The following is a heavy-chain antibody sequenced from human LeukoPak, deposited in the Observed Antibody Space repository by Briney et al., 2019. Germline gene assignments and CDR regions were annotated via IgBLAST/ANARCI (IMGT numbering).Heavy chain of an antibody. CDR3: ARERLNAFDI. V-gene: IGHV3-53*01. D-gene: IGHD2-8*01. CDR2: IYSGGST. J-gene: IGHJ3*02. Sequence: GGSLGLSCAASGFTVSSNYMSWVRQAPGKGLEWVSVIYSGGSTYYADSVKGRFTISRDNSKNTLYLQMNSLRAEDTAVYYCARERLNAFDIWGQGTMVTVSS. CDR1: GFTVSSNY.